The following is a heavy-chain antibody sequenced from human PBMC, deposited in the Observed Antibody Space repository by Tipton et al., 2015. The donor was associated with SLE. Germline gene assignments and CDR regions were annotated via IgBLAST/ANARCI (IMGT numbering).Heavy chain of an antibody. CDR2: IYYNGNT. Sequence: TLSLTCSVSGGSVSSRNYFWSWIRQRPGKGLEWIGYIYYNGNTKYSQSLRSRVTISIDTSENQFSLNLSSMTTADTAVYYCARYYYDSTGDCLFDYWGQGTLVTVSS. J-gene: IGHJ4*02. V-gene: IGHV4-31*03. CDR1: GGSVSSRNYF. D-gene: IGHD3-22*01. CDR3: ARYYYDSTGDCLFDY.